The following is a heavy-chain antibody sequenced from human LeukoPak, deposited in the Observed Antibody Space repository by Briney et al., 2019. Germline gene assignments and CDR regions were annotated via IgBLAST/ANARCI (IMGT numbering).Heavy chain of an antibody. Sequence: GESLKISCKGSGYRFNTYWIAWVRQMPGKGLEWMGIINPSGGSTSYAQEFQGRVTMTRDTSTSTVYMELSSLRSEDTAVYYCARFGGSGIWGQGTLVTVSS. CDR3: ARFGGSGI. D-gene: IGHD3-10*01. J-gene: IGHJ4*02. V-gene: IGHV1-46*02. CDR1: GYRFNTYW. CDR2: INPSGGST.